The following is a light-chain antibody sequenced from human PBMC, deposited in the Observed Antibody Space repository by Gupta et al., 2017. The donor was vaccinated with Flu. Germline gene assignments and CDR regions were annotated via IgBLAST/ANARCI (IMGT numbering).Light chain of an antibody. CDR1: SSNIGSNA. V-gene: IGLV1-44*01. CDR3: AAWDDSLNGHYV. Sequence: QSVLVQPPSASGTPGQRVTISCSGRSSNIGSNAVNWYQQVPGTAPKLLMYGNSQRPSGVPDRFSGSKSGTSASLAISGLQSEDDADYYCAAWDDSLNGHYVFGTGTKVTVL. CDR2: GNS. J-gene: IGLJ1*01.